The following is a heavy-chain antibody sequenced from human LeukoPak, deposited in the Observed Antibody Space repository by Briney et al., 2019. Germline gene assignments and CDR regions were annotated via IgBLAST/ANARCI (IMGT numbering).Heavy chain of an antibody. J-gene: IGHJ3*02. CDR3: ARVGSSSTDAFDI. CDR2: IYTSGST. Sequence: PSETLSLTCTVSDGSISSGSYYWSWIRQPAGKGLEGIGRIYTSGSTNYNPSLKSRVTISVDTSKNQFSLKLSSVTAADTAVYYCARVGSSSTDAFDIWGQGTMVTVSS. V-gene: IGHV4-61*02. D-gene: IGHD6-6*01. CDR1: DGSISSGSYY.